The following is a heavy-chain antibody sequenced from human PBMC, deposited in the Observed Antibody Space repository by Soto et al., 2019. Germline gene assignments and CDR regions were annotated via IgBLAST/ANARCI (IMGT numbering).Heavy chain of an antibody. CDR2: IKSKTDGGTT. CDR3: TTGLTGAPDY. Sequence: EVQLVESGGGLVKPGGSLRLSCAASGFTFSNAWMNWVRQAPGKGLEWVDRIKSKTDGGTTDYAAPVKGRVTISRDDSKNTLYLQMNSLKTEDTAVYYCTTGLTGAPDYWGQGTLVTVSS. CDR1: GFTFSNAW. D-gene: IGHD3-10*01. V-gene: IGHV3-15*07. J-gene: IGHJ4*02.